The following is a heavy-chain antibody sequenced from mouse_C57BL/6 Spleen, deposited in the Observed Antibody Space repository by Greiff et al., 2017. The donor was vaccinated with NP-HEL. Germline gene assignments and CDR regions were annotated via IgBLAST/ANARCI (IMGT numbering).Heavy chain of an antibody. D-gene: IGHD2-4*01. J-gene: IGHJ2*01. Sequence: QVQLQQSGPELVKPGASVKISCKASGYAFSSSWMNWVKQRPGKGLEWIGRIYPGDGDTNYNGKFKGKATLTADKSSSTAYMQLSSLTSEDSAVYFCARWAFYDYDYWGQGTTLTVSS. CDR3: ARWAFYDYDY. CDR2: IYPGDGDT. CDR1: GYAFSSSW. V-gene: IGHV1-82*01.